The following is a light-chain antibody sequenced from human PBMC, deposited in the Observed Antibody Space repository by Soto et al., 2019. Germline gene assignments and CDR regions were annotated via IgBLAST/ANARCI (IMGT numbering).Light chain of an antibody. CDR3: SSYATINTVVL. Sequence: QLVLTQPASVSGSLGQSITISCTGTTSDIGAYNYVSWYQHHPGKAPKLLIYDVTDRPSGVSDRFSGSKSGNTASLTISGLQAEDEADYFCSSYATINTVVLFGGGTKVTVL. J-gene: IGLJ2*01. CDR2: DVT. CDR1: TSDIGAYNY. V-gene: IGLV2-14*03.